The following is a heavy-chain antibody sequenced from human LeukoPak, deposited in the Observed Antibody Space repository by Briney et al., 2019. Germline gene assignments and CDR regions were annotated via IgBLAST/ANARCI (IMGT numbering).Heavy chain of an antibody. J-gene: IGHJ4*02. CDR2: IYYSGST. D-gene: IGHD1-26*01. CDR3: ARGGGSYYGSLDY. V-gene: IGHV4-59*01. CDR1: GFTFSSYA. Sequence: PGGSLRLSYAASGFTFSSYAMSWIRQPPGKGLEWIGYIYYSGSTNYNPSLKSRVTISVDTSKNQFSLKLSSVTAADTAVYYCARGGGSYYGSLDYWGQGTLVTVSS.